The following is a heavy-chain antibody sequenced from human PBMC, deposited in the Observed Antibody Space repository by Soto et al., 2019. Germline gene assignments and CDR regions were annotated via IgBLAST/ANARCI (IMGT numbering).Heavy chain of an antibody. Sequence: QVQLQESGPGPVKPSETLSLTCSVSGGSISGFHWSWIRQPPGKGLEWIGYVYYTGSTNYNPSFKSRVTISVDTSKNQFSLKLTSVTAADTAVYYCVRWVGHFDFWGQGTLVTVSS. J-gene: IGHJ4*02. CDR3: VRWVGHFDF. D-gene: IGHD1-26*01. V-gene: IGHV4-59*03. CDR2: VYYTGST. CDR1: GGSISGFH.